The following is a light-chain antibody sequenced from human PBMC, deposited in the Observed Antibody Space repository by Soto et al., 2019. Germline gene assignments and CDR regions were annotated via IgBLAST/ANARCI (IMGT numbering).Light chain of an antibody. CDR2: GAS. Sequence: EIVMTQSPATLSVSPGEGATISCRASQSLSRDLAWYQQKPGQAPRLLIFGASTRVTGIPARFSGSGSGTEFTLTISSLQSEDFAVYYCQQYMNWPTFGQGTRLEIK. V-gene: IGKV3-15*01. CDR1: QSLSRD. J-gene: IGKJ5*01. CDR3: QQYMNWPT.